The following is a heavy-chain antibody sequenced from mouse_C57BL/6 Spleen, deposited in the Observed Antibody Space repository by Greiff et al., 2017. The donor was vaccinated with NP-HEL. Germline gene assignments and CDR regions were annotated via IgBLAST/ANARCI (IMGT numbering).Heavy chain of an antibody. CDR2: IYPGDGDT. D-gene: IGHD2-4*01. V-gene: IGHV1-82*01. CDR3: ARSAYDYDSWFAY. Sequence: VQLKESGPELVKPGASVKISCKASGYAFSSSWMNWVKQRPGKGLEWIGRIYPGDGDTNYNGKFKGKATLTADKSSSTAYMQLSSLTSEDSAVYFCARSAYDYDSWFAYWGQGTLVTVSA. J-gene: IGHJ3*01. CDR1: GYAFSSSW.